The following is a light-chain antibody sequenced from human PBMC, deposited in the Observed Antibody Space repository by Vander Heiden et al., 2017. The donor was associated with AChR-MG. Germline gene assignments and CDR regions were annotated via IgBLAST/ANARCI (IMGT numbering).Light chain of an antibody. V-gene: IGLV3-25*03. CDR1: ALPKQY. CDR2: KDT. J-gene: IGLJ2*01. Sequence: SYELTQPPSVSVSPGHTARITCSGDALPKQYAYWYQQKPGQAPVLVIYKDTERPSGIPERFSGSSSGTTVTLTISGVQAEDEADYYCQSADSSGTVVFGGGAKLTVL. CDR3: QSADSSGTVV.